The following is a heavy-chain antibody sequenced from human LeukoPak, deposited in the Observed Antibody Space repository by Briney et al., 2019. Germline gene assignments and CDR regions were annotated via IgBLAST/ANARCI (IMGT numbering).Heavy chain of an antibody. CDR1: GYTFTGYY. CDR3: ATQRGSYLWGTDFDY. Sequence: SVIFSCKASGYTFTGYYMHWVRQAPGQGLEWMGWINPNSGDTKYSQKFQGRVTMTRDTSISTAYMELSRLRSDDTAVYYCATQRGSYLWGTDFDYWGQGTLVTVCS. V-gene: IGHV1-2*02. CDR2: INPNSGDT. D-gene: IGHD3-16*01. J-gene: IGHJ4*02.